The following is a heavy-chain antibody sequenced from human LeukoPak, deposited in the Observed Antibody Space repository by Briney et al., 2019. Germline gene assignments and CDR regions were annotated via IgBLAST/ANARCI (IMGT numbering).Heavy chain of an antibody. D-gene: IGHD6-6*01. CDR1: GGSFSGYY. V-gene: IGHV4-34*01. Sequence: SETLSLTCAVYGGSFSGYYWSWIRQPPGKGLEWIGEINHSGSTNYNPSLKSRVTISVDTSKNQFSLKLSSVTAADTAVYYRARGYRIAARPVGSGGFDYWGQGTLVTVSS. J-gene: IGHJ4*02. CDR2: INHSGST. CDR3: ARGYRIAARPVGSGGFDY.